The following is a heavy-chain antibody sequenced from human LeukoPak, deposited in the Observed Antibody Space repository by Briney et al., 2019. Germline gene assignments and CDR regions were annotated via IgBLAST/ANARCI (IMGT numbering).Heavy chain of an antibody. Sequence: ASVKVSCKASGYSVTSYTLHWVRQAPGQRLEWMGWINAGNGNTKYSQKFQGRVTITRDTSASTAYMGLRSLRSDDTAVYYCARDLGATIARGTYYYYGMDVWAKGPRSPSP. CDR2: INAGNGNT. J-gene: IGHJ6*02. CDR3: ARDLGATIARGTYYYYGMDV. D-gene: IGHD5-12*01. V-gene: IGHV1-3*01. CDR1: GYSVTSYT.